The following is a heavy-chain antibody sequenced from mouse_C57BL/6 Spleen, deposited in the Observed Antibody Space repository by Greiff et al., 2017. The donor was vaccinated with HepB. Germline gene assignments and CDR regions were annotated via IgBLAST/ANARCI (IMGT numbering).Heavy chain of an antibody. CDR2: IDPSDSYT. J-gene: IGHJ4*01. D-gene: IGHD2-4*01. Sequence: VQLQQPGAELVMPGASVKLSCKASGYTFTSYWMHWVKQRPGQGLEWIGEIDPSDSYTNYNQKFKGKSTLTVDKSSSTAYMQLSSLTSEDSAVYYCARGMITTVYYYAMDYWGQGTSVTVSS. CDR3: ARGMITTVYYYAMDY. CDR1: GYTFTSYW. V-gene: IGHV1-69*01.